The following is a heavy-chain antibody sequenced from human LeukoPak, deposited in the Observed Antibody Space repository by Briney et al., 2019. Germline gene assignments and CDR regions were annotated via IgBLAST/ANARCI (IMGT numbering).Heavy chain of an antibody. CDR2: IYTSGST. V-gene: IGHV4-61*02. J-gene: IGHJ4*02. Sequence: SETLSLTCTVSGGSISSGSYYWSWIRQPAGKGLEWLGRIYTSGSTNYNPSLKSRVTISVDTSKNQFSLKLSSVTAADTAVYYCASTIGDGSGSYYPFDYWGQGTLVTVSS. CDR1: GGSISSGSYY. CDR3: ASTIGDGSGSYYPFDY. D-gene: IGHD3-10*01.